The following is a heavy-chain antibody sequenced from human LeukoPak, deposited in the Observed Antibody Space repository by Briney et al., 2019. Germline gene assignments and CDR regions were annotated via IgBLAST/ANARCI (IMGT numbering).Heavy chain of an antibody. CDR3: AKAAGENVVVPAASF. D-gene: IGHD2-2*01. CDR2: IWYDGSNK. V-gene: IGHV3-33*06. J-gene: IGHJ4*02. CDR1: GFTSSSYG. Sequence: GRSLRLSCAASGFTSSSYGMHWVRQAPGKGLEWVAVIWYDGSNKYYADSVKGRFTISRDNSKNTLYLQMNSLRAEDTPIYYCAKAAGENVVVPAASFWGQGTLVTVSS.